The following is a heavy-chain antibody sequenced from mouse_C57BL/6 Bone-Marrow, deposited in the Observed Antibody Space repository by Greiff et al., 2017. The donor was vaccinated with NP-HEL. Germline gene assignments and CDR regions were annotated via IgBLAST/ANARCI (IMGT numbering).Heavy chain of an antibody. J-gene: IGHJ3*01. CDR3: ARDSHRGTLAY. D-gene: IGHD3-3*01. CDR1: GFTFSDYY. Sequence: VQLQESEGGLVQPGSSMKLSCTASGFTFSDYYMAWVRQVPEKGLEWVANINYDGSSTYYLDSLKSRFIISRDNAKNILYMQMSSLKSEDTATYFCARDSHRGTLAYWGLGTLVTVSA. CDR2: INYDGSST. V-gene: IGHV5-16*01.